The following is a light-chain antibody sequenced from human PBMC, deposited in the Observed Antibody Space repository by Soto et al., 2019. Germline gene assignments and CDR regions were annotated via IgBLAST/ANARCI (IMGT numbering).Light chain of an antibody. V-gene: IGKV1-5*03. CDR2: RTS. Sequence: DIQMTQSPSTLSASIGDRVTITCRASQNIHMYLAWYQQKPGKAPKLLIYRTSILESGVSFRFSGSGSETDFTLTINSLQPEDFATYYCQQANSFPITFGQGTLLEVK. CDR1: QNIHMY. CDR3: QQANSFPIT. J-gene: IGKJ5*01.